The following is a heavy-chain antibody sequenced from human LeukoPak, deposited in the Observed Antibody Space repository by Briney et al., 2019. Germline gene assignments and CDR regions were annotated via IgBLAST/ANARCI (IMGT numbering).Heavy chain of an antibody. CDR3: ARWGSPFDI. CDR1: GFTFSGYN. D-gene: IGHD3-16*01. J-gene: IGHJ3*02. V-gene: IGHV3-21*01. CDR2: ITSSSSYI. Sequence: GGSLRLSCAASGFTFSGYNMHWARQAPGKGLEWVSIITSSSSYIDYADSVKGRFTISRDNAKNSLYLQMNSLRAEDTAIYYCARWGSPFDIWGQGTMVTVSS.